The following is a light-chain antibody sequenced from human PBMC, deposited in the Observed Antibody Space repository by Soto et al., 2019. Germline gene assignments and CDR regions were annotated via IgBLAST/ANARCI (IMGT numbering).Light chain of an antibody. V-gene: IGLV4-69*01. J-gene: IGLJ3*02. CDR2: LNSDGSH. CDR3: QTWGTGILV. CDR1: SGHSSYA. Sequence: QSVLTQSPSASASLGASVKLTCTLSSGHSSYAIAWHQQQPEKGPRYLMKLNSDGSHSKGDRIPDRFSGSSSGAERSLTISSLQSEDEADYYCQTWGTGILVFGGGTQLTVL.